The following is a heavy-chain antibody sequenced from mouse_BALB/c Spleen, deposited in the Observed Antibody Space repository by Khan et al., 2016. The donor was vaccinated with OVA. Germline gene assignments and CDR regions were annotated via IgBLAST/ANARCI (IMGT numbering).Heavy chain of an antibody. D-gene: IGHD1-1*01. CDR2: INPHIGET. CDR3: TRIHRSDFDY. Sequence: EVQLQQSGPELVKPGTSVKISCKASGYSFTGYFMNWVMQSHGKSLEWIGRINPHIGETFYNQKFKGKATLTVDDSSSTAHMELRSLASEDAAVYYCTRIHRSDFDYWGQGTTLTVSS. CDR1: GYSFTGYF. V-gene: IGHV1-20*02. J-gene: IGHJ2*01.